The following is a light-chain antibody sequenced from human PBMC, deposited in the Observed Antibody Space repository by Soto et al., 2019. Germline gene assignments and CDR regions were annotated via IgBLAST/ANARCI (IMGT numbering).Light chain of an antibody. CDR1: QSVSSSS. V-gene: IGKV3-20*01. CDR3: QQYVASWT. J-gene: IGKJ1*01. CDR2: GAS. Sequence: LVLTQSPGTRSLSPGERATLSCRASQSVSSSSSAWYQQKPGQAPRLLIYGASSRATGIPDRFSGSGSGTDFTLTISSLQPEDFVVYYCQQYVASWTFGQGTKVDIK.